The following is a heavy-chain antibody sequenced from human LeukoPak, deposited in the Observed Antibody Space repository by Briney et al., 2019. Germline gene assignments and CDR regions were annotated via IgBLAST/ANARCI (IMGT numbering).Heavy chain of an antibody. Sequence: ASVKVSCKASGYTFTGYYMHWVRQAPGQGLEWMGWISAYNGNTNYAQKLQGRVTMTTDTSTSTAYMELRSLRSDDTAVYYCARDFDWGSNYFDYWGQGTLVTVSS. D-gene: IGHD3-9*01. V-gene: IGHV1-18*04. CDR3: ARDFDWGSNYFDY. CDR1: GYTFTGYY. CDR2: ISAYNGNT. J-gene: IGHJ4*02.